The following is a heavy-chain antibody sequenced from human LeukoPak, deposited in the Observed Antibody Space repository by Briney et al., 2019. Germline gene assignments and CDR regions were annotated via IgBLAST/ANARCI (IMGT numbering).Heavy chain of an antibody. Sequence: VASVKVSCKASGYTFTGYYMHWVRQAPGQGLEWMGWINPNSGGTNYAQKFQGRVTMTRDTSISTAYMELSRLRSDGTAVYYCARVRIVVVPAAMDVWSKGTTVTVSS. D-gene: IGHD2-2*01. J-gene: IGHJ6*04. CDR3: ARVRIVVVPAAMDV. CDR1: GYTFTGYY. V-gene: IGHV1-2*02. CDR2: INPNSGGT.